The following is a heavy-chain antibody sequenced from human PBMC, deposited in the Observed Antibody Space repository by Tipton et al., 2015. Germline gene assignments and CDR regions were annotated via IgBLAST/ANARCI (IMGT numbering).Heavy chain of an antibody. Sequence: SLRLSCAASGFTFRSFAMAWVRQAPGKGLEWVSIISGIGYSSYYADSVEGRFTISRDNSKNTVSLELHSLRAKDTAVYYCAKDRDFWNGYYFDYWGQGTLVIVSS. J-gene: IGHJ4*02. CDR3: AKDRDFWNGYYFDY. D-gene: IGHD3-3*01. CDR1: GFTFRSFA. CDR2: ISGIGYSS. V-gene: IGHV3-23*01.